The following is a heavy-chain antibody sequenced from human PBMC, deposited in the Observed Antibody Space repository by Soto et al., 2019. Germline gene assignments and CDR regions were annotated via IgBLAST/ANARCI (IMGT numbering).Heavy chain of an antibody. CDR1: GGTFISYA. CDR3: ARASEEWLVPNYFDY. Sequence: SVKFSCKASGGTFISYAISWVRQAPGQGLEWMGGIIPIFGTANYAQKFQGRVTITADESTSTAYMELSSLRSEDTAVYYCARASEEWLVPNYFDYWGQGTLVTVSS. CDR2: IIPIFGTA. V-gene: IGHV1-69*13. D-gene: IGHD6-19*01. J-gene: IGHJ4*02.